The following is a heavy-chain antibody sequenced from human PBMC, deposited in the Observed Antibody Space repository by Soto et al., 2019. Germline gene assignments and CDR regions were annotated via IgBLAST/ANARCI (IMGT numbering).Heavy chain of an antibody. Sequence: QLQLQESGPGLVKPSETLSLTCTVSGGSISSSSYYWGLIRQPPGKGLEWIGSIYYSGSTYYNPSLKSRVTISVDTSKNQFSLKLSSVTAADTAVYYCARRDYGGRSTDAFDIWGQGTMVTVSS. J-gene: IGHJ3*02. CDR1: GGSISSSSYY. D-gene: IGHD4-17*01. CDR3: ARRDYGGRSTDAFDI. CDR2: IYYSGST. V-gene: IGHV4-39*01.